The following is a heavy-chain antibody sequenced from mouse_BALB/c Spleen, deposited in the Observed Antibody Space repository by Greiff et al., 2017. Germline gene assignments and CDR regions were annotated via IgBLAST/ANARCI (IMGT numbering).Heavy chain of an antibody. J-gene: IGHJ3*01. V-gene: IGHV1-7*01. CDR3: ARANDGYYGWFAY. CDR1: GYTFTSYW. D-gene: IGHD2-3*01. Sequence: VKLMESGAELAKPGASVKMSCKASGYTFTSYWMHWVKQRPGQGLEWIGYINPSTGYTEYNQKFKDKATLTADKSSSTAYMQLSSLTSEDSAVYYCARANDGYYGWFAYWGQGTLVTVSA. CDR2: INPSTGYT.